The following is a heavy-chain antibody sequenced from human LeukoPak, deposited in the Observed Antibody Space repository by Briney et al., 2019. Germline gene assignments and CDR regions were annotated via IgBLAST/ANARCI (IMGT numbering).Heavy chain of an antibody. Sequence: SETLSLTCTVSGGSISSYYWSWIRQPPGKGLEWIGYIYYSGSTNYNPSLKSRVTISVDTSKNQFSLKLSSVTAADTAVYYCASRTTATAHFDYWGQGTLVTVSS. V-gene: IGHV4-59*01. CDR2: IYYSGST. D-gene: IGHD1-1*01. CDR3: ASRTTATAHFDY. CDR1: GGSISSYY. J-gene: IGHJ4*02.